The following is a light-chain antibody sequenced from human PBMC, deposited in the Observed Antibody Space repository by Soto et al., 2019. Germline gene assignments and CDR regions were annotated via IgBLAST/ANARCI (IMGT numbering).Light chain of an antibody. CDR3: QQSSTSRLT. CDR2: GAS. V-gene: IGKV3-20*01. Sequence: EIVLTQSPGTLSLSPGERATLSCRASQSVTSSYLAWYQQKPGQAPRLLISGASSRATGIQDRFSGSGSGTDFTLTISRLEPEDFAVYYCQQSSTSRLTFGGGTKVEIK. CDR1: QSVTSSY. J-gene: IGKJ4*01.